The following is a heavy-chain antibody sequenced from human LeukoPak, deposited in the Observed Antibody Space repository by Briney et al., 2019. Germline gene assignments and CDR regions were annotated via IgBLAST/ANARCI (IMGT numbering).Heavy chain of an antibody. CDR3: ATLTYSYYMDV. CDR2: ISAYNGNT. D-gene: IGHD3-9*01. CDR1: GYTFTSYG. Sequence: GASVKVSCKASGYTFTSYGINWVRQAPGQGLEWMGWISAYNGNTNYAQKLQGRVTVTTDTSTSTAYMELRSLRSDDTAVYYCATLTYSYYMDVWGKGTTVTVSS. J-gene: IGHJ6*03. V-gene: IGHV1-18*01.